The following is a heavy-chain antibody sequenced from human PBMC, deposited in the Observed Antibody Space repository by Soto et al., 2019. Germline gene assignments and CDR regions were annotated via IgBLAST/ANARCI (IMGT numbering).Heavy chain of an antibody. CDR3: ARHGFGPLHGLVDV. D-gene: IGHD3-10*01. Sequence: QVQLQESGPGLVKPSETLSLPAPVLGGSFTNYNCSCFRHPPGKGLDWIGYINYDGYSAYNLSLKRRVTLSMDASKTQFSLMLESVTATDTAVYYCARHGFGPLHGLVDVWGPGTTVIVSS. V-gene: IGHV4-59*08. J-gene: IGHJ6*02. CDR1: GGSFTNYN. CDR2: INYDGYS.